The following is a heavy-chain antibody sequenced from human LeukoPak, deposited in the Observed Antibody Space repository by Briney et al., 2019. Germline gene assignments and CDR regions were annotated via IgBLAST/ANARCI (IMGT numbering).Heavy chain of an antibody. CDR1: GGSISDYY. V-gene: IGHV4-59*08. D-gene: IGHD3-10*01. CDR2: IYNSAST. CDR3: ARHTKGTMGPHY. J-gene: IGHJ4*02. Sequence: SETLSLTCTVSGGSISDYYWSWIRRPPGQGLEWMGDIYNSASTNYNPSLKSRVTISVDTSKNQFSLRLSSVTAADTALYYCARHTKGTMGPHYWGQGTLDTVSS.